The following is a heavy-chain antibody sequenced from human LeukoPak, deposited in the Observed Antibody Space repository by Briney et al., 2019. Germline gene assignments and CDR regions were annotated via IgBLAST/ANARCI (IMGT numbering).Heavy chain of an antibody. CDR3: ASHFEAGREYDFWSGYYDRLGWFDP. V-gene: IGHV4-39*01. CDR2: IYYSGST. CDR1: GGSISSSSYY. Sequence: SETLSLTCTVSGGSISSSSYYWGWIRQPPGKGLEWIGSIYYSGSTYYNPSLKSRVTIPVDTSKNQFSLKLSSVTAADTAVYYCASHFEAGREYDFWSGYYDRLGWFDPWGQGTLVTVSS. J-gene: IGHJ5*02. D-gene: IGHD3-3*01.